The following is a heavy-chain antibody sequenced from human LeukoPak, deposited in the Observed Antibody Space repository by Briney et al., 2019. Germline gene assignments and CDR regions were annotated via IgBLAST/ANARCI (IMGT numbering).Heavy chain of an antibody. CDR1: GFTFSNYA. V-gene: IGHV3-23*01. D-gene: IGHD2-2*01. CDR3: AKEPYIVVVPANWFDP. CDR2: ISGSGSSI. J-gene: IGHJ5*02. Sequence: PGVSLRLSCAASGFTFSNYAMSWVRQAPGKGLEWVSVISGSGSSIYYTNSVKGRFTISRDNSKNTLYLQMNSLRAEDTAVYYCAKEPYIVVVPANWFDPWGQGTLVTVSS.